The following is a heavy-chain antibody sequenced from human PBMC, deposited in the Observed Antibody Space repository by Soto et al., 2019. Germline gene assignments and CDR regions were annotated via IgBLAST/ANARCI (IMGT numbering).Heavy chain of an antibody. CDR1: GLTVKANF. CDR2: LYPGPGT. V-gene: IGHV3-66*04. CDR3: ARQCGGDCSNAFTM. D-gene: IGHD2-21*01. Sequence: EEQLVESGGGLVGQGGSRRLSCAVSGLTVKANFMNWIRQAPGKEPQWVAVLYPGPGTYYADSLKGRFTISRDDYTNTLFLQLINIRAEDTAVYYCARQCGGDCSNAFTMWGQGTMVTVSS. J-gene: IGHJ3*02.